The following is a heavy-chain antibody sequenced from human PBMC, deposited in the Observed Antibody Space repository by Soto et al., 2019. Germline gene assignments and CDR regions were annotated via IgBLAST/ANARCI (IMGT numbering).Heavy chain of an antibody. CDR1: GGSISSSSYY. D-gene: IGHD6-13*01. J-gene: IGHJ4*02. V-gene: IGHV4-39*01. CDR3: ASLGIAASDDDY. CDR2: IYYSGST. Sequence: QLQLQESGPGLVKPSETLSLTCTVSGGSISSSSYYWGWIRQPPGKGLEWIGSIYYSGSTYYNPSLKTRVTISVDTSKNQFSPKLSSVTAADPAVYYCASLGIAASDDDYWGQGTLVTVSS.